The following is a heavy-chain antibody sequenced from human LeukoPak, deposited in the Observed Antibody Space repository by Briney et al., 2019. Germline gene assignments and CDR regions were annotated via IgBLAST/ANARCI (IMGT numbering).Heavy chain of an antibody. CDR3: ARGYGSGSYHDAFDI. CDR2: ISSSSSYI. J-gene: IGHJ3*02. Sequence: GGSLRLSCAASGFTFSSYSMNWVRQAPGKGLEWVSSISSSSSYIYYADSVKGRFTISRDNAKNTLYLQMNSLRAEDTAVYYCARGYGSGSYHDAFDIWGQGTMVTVSS. CDR1: GFTFSSYS. V-gene: IGHV3-21*01. D-gene: IGHD3-10*01.